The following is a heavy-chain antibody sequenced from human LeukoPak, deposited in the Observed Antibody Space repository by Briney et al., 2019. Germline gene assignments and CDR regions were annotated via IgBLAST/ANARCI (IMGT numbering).Heavy chain of an antibody. CDR2: IYYSGST. CDR3: ARHQSAAAGHYYYYYGMDV. J-gene: IGHJ6*02. V-gene: IGHV4-59*08. CDR1: GGSISSYY. D-gene: IGHD6-13*01. Sequence: SETLSLTCTVSGGSISSYYWSWIRQPPGKGLEWIGYIYYSGSTNYNPSLKSRVTISVDTSKNQFSLKLSSVTAADTAVYYCARHQSAAAGHYYYYYGMDVWGQGTTVTVSS.